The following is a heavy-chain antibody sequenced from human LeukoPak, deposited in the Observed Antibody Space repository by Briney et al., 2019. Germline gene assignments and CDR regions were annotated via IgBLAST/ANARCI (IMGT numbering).Heavy chain of an antibody. CDR2: MNPNGGNT. CDR1: GYTFTSYD. J-gene: IGHJ4*02. Sequence: GASVKVSCKASGYTFTSYDINWVRQATGQGLEWMGWMNPNGGNTGYAQKFQGRVTMTRNTSISTAYMELSSLRSEDTAVYYCARAPPFDYTFDYWGQGTLVTVSS. V-gene: IGHV1-8*01. D-gene: IGHD3-9*01. CDR3: ARAPPFDYTFDY.